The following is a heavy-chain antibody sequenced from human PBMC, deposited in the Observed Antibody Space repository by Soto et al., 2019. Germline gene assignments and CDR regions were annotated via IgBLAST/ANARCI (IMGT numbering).Heavy chain of an antibody. CDR3: TSNPIY. Sequence: EMQLVESGGGLVKPGESLRLSCAASGFTFTNAWMHWVRQAPGKGLEWVGRIKSKTNGGTTDYAAPVKGRFTVSRDDSKDTLYLQMNSLKTEDTAVYYCTSNPIYWGQGTLVTVSS. CDR1: GFTFTNAW. V-gene: IGHV3-15*07. CDR2: IKSKTNGGTT. J-gene: IGHJ4*02.